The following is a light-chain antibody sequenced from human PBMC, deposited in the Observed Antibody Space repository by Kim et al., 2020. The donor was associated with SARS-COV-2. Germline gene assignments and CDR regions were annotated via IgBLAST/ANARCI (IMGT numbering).Light chain of an antibody. V-gene: IGKV1D-12*01. J-gene: IGKJ4*01. CDR1: QDISSW. Sequence: SAYVGDSVTSTSRASQDISSWLGWYQQKPGKAHKVLIYEASNLQSGVPSRFSGSGSGTDFTLTINSLQPEDFASYYCQQTHSFPLTFGGGTKLE. CDR3: QQTHSFPLT. CDR2: EAS.